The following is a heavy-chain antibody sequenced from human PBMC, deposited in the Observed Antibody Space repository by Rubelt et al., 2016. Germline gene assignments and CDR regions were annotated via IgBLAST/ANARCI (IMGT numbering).Heavy chain of an antibody. D-gene: IGHD6-13*01. Sequence: LVQSGAEVKKPGSSVKVSCKASGGTFSSYAISWVRQAPGQGLEWMGRIIPILGIANYAQKFQGRVTITADKSTSTAYMELSSLRSEDTAVYYCASKGIAAKYYYYYGMDVWGQGTTVTVSS. CDR1: GGTFSSYA. CDR3: ASKGIAAKYYYYYGMDV. V-gene: IGHV1-69*04. J-gene: IGHJ6*02. CDR2: IIPILGIA.